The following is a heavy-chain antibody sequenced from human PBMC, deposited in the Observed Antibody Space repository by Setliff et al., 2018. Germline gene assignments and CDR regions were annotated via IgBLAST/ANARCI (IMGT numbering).Heavy chain of an antibody. CDR2: INPSGGST. D-gene: IGHD6-13*01. CDR3: ARRSSSGNGFDY. Sequence: ASVKVSCKASGYTFTGYYMHWVRQAPGQGLEWMGWINPSGGSTSYAQKFQGRVTMTRDTSTSTVYMELSSLRSEDTAVYYCARRSSSGNGFDYWGQGTQVTVSS. CDR1: GYTFTGYY. V-gene: IGHV1-46*01. J-gene: IGHJ4*02.